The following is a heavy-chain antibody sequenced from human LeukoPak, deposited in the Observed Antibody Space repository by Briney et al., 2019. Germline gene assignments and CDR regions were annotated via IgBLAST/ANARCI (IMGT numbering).Heavy chain of an antibody. CDR2: IWYDGSNK. D-gene: IGHD3-22*01. V-gene: IGHV3-33*01. Sequence: GGSLRLSCAASGFTFSGYGMHWVRQAPGKGLEWVAVIWYDGSNKYYEDSVKGRFTISRDNSKNKLYLQMNSLRAEDTAVYYCARAAYDSSGYLTLWGQGTLVTVSS. J-gene: IGHJ4*02. CDR1: GFTFSGYG. CDR3: ARAAYDSSGYLTL.